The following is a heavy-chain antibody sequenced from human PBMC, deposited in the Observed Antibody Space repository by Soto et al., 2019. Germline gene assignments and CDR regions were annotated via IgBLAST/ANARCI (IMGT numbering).Heavy chain of an antibody. CDR1: GFTVSSNY. J-gene: IGHJ4*02. CDR3: VSSRSWNYLVGVFDY. V-gene: IGHV3-66*01. D-gene: IGHD1-7*01. Sequence: GSLRLSCAASGFTVSSNYMSWVRQAPGKGLEWVSVIYSGGSTYYADSVKGRFTISRDNSKNTLYLQMNSLRAEDTAVYYCVSSRSWNYLVGVFDYWGQGTLVTVSS. CDR2: IYSGGST.